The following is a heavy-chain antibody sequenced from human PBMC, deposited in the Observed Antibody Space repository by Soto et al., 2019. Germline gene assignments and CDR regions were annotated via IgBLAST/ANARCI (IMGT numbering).Heavy chain of an antibody. CDR2: IIPILGIA. Sequence: QVQLVQSGAEVKKPGSSVKVSCKASGGTFSSYTISWVRQAPGQGLEWLGRIIPILGIANYAQKFQGRVTITTDKSTSTAYMELGSLRSKDTAVYYCAGDPPTDEDTAMARWGQGTLVTVSS. CDR1: GGTFSSYT. CDR3: AGDPPTDEDTAMAR. D-gene: IGHD5-18*01. J-gene: IGHJ4*02. V-gene: IGHV1-69*08.